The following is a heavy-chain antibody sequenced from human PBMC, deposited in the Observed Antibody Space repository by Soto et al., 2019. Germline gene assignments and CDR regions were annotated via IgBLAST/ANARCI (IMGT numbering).Heavy chain of an antibody. J-gene: IGHJ5*01. CDR3: ASCSGGSCTRRLFDS. CDR2: MNPNSGNT. D-gene: IGHD2-15*01. CDR1: GYTFTSYD. Sequence: ASVKVSCKASGYTFTSYDINWVRQATGQGLEWMGWMNPNSGNTGYAQKFQGRVTMTRNTSISTAYMELSSLRSEDTAVYYCASCSGGSCTRRLFDSWGQGTLVTVSS. V-gene: IGHV1-8*01.